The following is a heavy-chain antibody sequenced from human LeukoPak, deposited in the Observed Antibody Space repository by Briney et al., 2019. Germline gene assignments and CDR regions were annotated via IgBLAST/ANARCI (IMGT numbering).Heavy chain of an antibody. J-gene: IGHJ4*02. D-gene: IGHD2-2*01. CDR1: GFTFSNYG. CDR3: ARVSSSGIEYFDY. Sequence: GRSLRLSCAASGFTFSNYGMHWVRQAPGKGLEWVAVIWYDGNNKYETDSVKGRFSISRDNSRNTLYLQMNSLRAEDTALYYCARVSSSGIEYFDYWGQGTLVTVSS. V-gene: IGHV3-33*01. CDR2: IWYDGNNK.